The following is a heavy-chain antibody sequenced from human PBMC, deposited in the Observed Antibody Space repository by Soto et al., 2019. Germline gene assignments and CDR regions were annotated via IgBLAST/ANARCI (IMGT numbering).Heavy chain of an antibody. CDR3: AISYGWFDP. Sequence: SETLSLTCTVSGGSISSSSYYWGWIRQPPGQGLEWIGSIYYSGSTYYNPSLKSRVTIPVDTAKNQFSLKLSSVTAADKAAYYCAISYGWFDPWGQGTLGTVSS. J-gene: IGHJ5*02. CDR2: IYYSGST. D-gene: IGHD4-17*01. CDR1: GGSISSSSYY. V-gene: IGHV4-39*01.